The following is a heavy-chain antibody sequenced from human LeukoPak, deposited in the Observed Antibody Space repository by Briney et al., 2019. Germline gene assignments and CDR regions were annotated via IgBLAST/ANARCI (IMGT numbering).Heavy chain of an antibody. CDR2: ISGYNGKT. J-gene: IGHJ4*02. CDR3: ARPRGDFGTFDF. CDR1: GYTFSSYG. D-gene: IGHD3-3*01. Sequence: ASVKVSCKASGYTFSSYGISWVRQAPGQGLEWMGWISGYNGKTNYAQKFRGRVTMTTDTSTSTVYMELRSLGSDDTAVYYCARPRGDFGTFDFWGQGTLVTVSS. V-gene: IGHV1-18*01.